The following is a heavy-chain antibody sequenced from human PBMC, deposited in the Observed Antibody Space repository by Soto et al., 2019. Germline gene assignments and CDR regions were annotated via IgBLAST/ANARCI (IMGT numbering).Heavy chain of an antibody. CDR2: IYSGGST. Sequence: GGSLRLSCAASGFTVSSNYMSWVRQAPGKGLEWVSVIYSGGSTYYADSVKGRFTISRDNSKNTLYLQMNSLRAEDTAVYYCARDHARYDSSGYSYYYGMDVWGQGTTVTVS. D-gene: IGHD3-22*01. CDR3: ARDHARYDSSGYSYYYGMDV. V-gene: IGHV3-53*01. CDR1: GFTVSSNY. J-gene: IGHJ6*02.